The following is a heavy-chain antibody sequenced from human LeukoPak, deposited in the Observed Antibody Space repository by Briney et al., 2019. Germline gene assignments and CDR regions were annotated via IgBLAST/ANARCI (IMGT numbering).Heavy chain of an antibody. D-gene: IGHD3-22*01. J-gene: IGHJ6*03. CDR3: ARDGGGNSGYYYENYYYYFYMDV. CDR1: GYTFTSYY. Sequence: ASVKVSCKASGYTFTSYYMHWVRQAPGQGLEWMGIINPSGGSTSYAQKFQGRVTMTRDMSTSTVYLELSSLRSEDTAVYYCARDGGGNSGYYYENYYYYFYMDVWGKGTTVTVSS. V-gene: IGHV1-46*01. CDR2: INPSGGST.